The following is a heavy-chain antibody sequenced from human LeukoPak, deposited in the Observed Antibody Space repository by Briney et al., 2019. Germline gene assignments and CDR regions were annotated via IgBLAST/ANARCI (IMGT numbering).Heavy chain of an antibody. CDR1: GLTFRTYA. V-gene: IGHV3-48*01. D-gene: IGHD4-17*01. CDR3: ARGGLRPHFDY. Sequence: GGSLRLSCGASGLTFRTYAMSWVRQAPGRGLEWVSFISSSSSTIFYADSVKGRFTISRDNAKNSLYLQMNSLRAEDTAVYYCARGGLRPHFDYWGQGTLVTVSS. CDR2: ISSSSSTI. J-gene: IGHJ4*02.